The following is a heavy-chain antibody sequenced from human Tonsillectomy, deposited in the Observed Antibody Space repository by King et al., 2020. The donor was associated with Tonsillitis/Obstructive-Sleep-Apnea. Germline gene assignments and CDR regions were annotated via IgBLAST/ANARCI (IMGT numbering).Heavy chain of an antibody. D-gene: IGHD4-23*01. CDR3: ASGTVALLPLDY. CDR1: GGSFSGYY. Sequence: VQLQQWGAGLLKPSETLSLTCAVYGGSFSGYYWSWIRQPPGKGLEWIGEINHSGSTNYNPSLKSRVTISVDTSKNQFSLNLSSVTAADTAVYYCASGTVALLPLDYWGQGTLVTVSS. J-gene: IGHJ4*02. V-gene: IGHV4-34*01. CDR2: INHSGST.